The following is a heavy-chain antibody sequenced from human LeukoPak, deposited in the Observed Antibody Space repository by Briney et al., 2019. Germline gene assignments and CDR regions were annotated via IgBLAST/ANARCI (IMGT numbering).Heavy chain of an antibody. CDR1: GFTFNIHW. J-gene: IGHJ4*02. CDR3: ARDGRHAYFFDY. V-gene: IGHV3-74*03. CDR2: VNTDGSSR. D-gene: IGHD2-2*01. Sequence: GGSLRLSCAASGFTFNIHWMQWVRQVPGKGLVWVARVNTDGSSRTCAYSAKGRFTISRDNAKDTLYLQMNPLRAEDTAMYYCARDGRHAYFFDYWGQGTLVTVSS.